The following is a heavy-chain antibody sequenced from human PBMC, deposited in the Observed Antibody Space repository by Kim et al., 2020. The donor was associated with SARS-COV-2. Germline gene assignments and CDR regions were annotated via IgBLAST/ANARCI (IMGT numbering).Heavy chain of an antibody. CDR1: GFTFSSYA. D-gene: IGHD6-13*01. J-gene: IGHJ5*02. CDR3: AKGSSSSWYYNWFDH. CDR2: ISGSGSST. V-gene: IGHV3-23*01. Sequence: GGSLRLSCAVSGFTFSSYAMGWVRQAPGKGLEWVSVISGSGSSTYYADSVKGRFTISRDNSKNTMFLQMNSLRADDTALYYCAKGSSSSWYYNWFDHWG.